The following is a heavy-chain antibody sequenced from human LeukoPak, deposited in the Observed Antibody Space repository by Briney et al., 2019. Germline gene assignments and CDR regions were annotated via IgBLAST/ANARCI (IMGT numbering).Heavy chain of an antibody. J-gene: IGHJ6*02. V-gene: IGHV1-3*01. CDR2: INAGNGNT. D-gene: IGHD5-12*01. CDR1: GYTFTSYA. Sequence: ASVKVSCKASGYTFTSYAMHWVRQAPGQRLEWMEWINAGNGNTKYSQKFQGRVTITRDTSASTAYMELSSLRSEDTAVYYCARDLGTGYSGYRALFDYGMDVWGQGTTVTVSS. CDR3: ARDLGTGYSGYRALFDYGMDV.